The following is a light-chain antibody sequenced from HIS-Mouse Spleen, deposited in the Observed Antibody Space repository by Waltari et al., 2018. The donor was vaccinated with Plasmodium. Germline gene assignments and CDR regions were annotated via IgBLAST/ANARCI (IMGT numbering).Light chain of an antibody. V-gene: IGKV1-17*03. J-gene: IGKJ1*01. Sequence: DIQMTPSPSAISASVGDRVSITCRASQGISYFLAWFQQKTGKVPKRLIYAASSLQSGVPSRFSGSGSGTEFTLTISSLQPEDFATYYCLQHNSYPWTFGQGTKVEIK. CDR1: QGISYF. CDR2: AAS. CDR3: LQHNSYPWT.